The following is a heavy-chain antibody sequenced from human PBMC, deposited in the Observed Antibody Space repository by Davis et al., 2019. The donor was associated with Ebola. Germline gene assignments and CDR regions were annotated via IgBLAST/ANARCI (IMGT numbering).Heavy chain of an antibody. CDR2: ISYDGSNK. Sequence: GGSLRLSCAASGFTVSSNYMSWVRQAPGKGLEWVAVISYDGSNKYYADSVKGRFTISRDNSKNTLYLQMNSLRAEDTAVYYCAKVGYSYGWGIAAAGYFDYWGQGTLVTVSS. CDR1: GFTVSSNY. CDR3: AKVGYSYGWGIAAAGYFDY. D-gene: IGHD6-13*01. J-gene: IGHJ4*02. V-gene: IGHV3-30*18.